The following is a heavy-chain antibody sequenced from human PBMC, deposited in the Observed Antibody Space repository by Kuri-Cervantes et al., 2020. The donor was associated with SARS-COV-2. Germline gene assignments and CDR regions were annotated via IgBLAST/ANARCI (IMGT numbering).Heavy chain of an antibody. Sequence: SETLSLTCAVSGGSISSGGYSWSWIRQPPGKGLESIGYIYHSGLTYYNPSLKSRMTMSVDKSKNQVSLRLNSVTAADTALYYCARAIRATVTDYIYHMDVWGRGTTVTVSS. J-gene: IGHJ6*03. CDR1: GGSISSGGYS. V-gene: IGHV4-30-2*01. CDR3: ARAIRATVTDYIYHMDV. CDR2: IYHSGLT. D-gene: IGHD4-17*01.